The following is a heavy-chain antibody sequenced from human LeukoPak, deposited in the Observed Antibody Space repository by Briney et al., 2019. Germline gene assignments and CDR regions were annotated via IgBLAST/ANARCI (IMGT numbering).Heavy chain of an antibody. J-gene: IGHJ4*02. CDR1: GFTFSRYG. V-gene: IGHV3-33*01. Sequence: PGGSLRLSCAGSGFTFSRYGIHWVRQAPGKGLEWVSVIRYDGTEQSYADSVKGRFTISRDNSKNTVYLQMNSLRDEDTATYYCARDIWLGQNRSFDYWGQGTLVTVSS. CDR3: ARDIWLGQNRSFDY. D-gene: IGHD3-10*01. CDR2: IRYDGTEQ.